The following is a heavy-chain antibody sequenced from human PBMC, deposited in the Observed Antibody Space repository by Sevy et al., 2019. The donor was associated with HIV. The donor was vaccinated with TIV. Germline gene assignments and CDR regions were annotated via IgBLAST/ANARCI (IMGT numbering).Heavy chain of an antibody. J-gene: IGHJ6*02. V-gene: IGHV3-73*01. D-gene: IGHD2-2*02. Sequence: GGSLRLSCAASGFTFSGPAMHWVRQASGKGLEWVGRIRSKANSYATAYAASVKGRFTISRDDSKNTAYLQMNSLKTEDTAVYYCTGDIVVVPAAIENYYYGMDVWGQGTTVTVSS. CDR3: TGDIVVVPAAIENYYYGMDV. CDR1: GFTFSGPA. CDR2: IRSKANSYAT.